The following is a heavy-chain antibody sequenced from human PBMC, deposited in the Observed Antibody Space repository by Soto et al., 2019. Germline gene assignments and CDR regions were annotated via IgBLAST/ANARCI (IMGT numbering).Heavy chain of an antibody. J-gene: IGHJ4*02. Sequence: SETLSLTCGVSGQSIRSGSYWGWIRQPPGKGLQWIGSVYHSGSTHYNPSLRSRVTISVDTSKNYFSLRLTSVTAADTAIYYCARNRTGALFDYWGQGAPVTVSS. CDR1: GQSIRSGSY. CDR3: ARNRTGALFDY. D-gene: IGHD1-26*01. CDR2: VYHSGST. V-gene: IGHV4-38-2*01.